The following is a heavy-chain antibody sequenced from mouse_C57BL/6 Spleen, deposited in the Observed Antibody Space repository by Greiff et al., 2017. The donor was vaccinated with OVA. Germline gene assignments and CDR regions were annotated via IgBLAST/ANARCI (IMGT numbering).Heavy chain of an antibody. CDR2: ISYSAST. V-gene: IGHV3-8*01. Sequence: EVKVVESGPGLAKPSQTLSLTCSVTGYSITSDYWNWIRKFPGNKLEYMGYISYSASTYYTPSPKSRISITTDTANNQYYLQLKSVTTEDTATYDCARCTRGGYAMDYWGQGTTLTVSS. CDR1: GYSITSDY. CDR3: ARCTRGGYAMDY. J-gene: IGHJ4*01. D-gene: IGHD5-1*01.